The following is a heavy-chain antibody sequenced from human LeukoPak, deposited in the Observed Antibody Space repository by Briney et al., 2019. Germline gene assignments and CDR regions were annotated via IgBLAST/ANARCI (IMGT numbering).Heavy chain of an antibody. Sequence: PSETLSLTCTVSGGSISSGGYYWSWIRQHPGKGLEWIGYIYYSGSTYYNPSLKSRVTISVDTSKNQFSLKLSSVTAVDTAVYYCARDLPGDAFDIWGQGTMVTVSS. CDR1: GGSISSGGYY. J-gene: IGHJ3*02. CDR3: ARDLPGDAFDI. CDR2: IYYSGST. V-gene: IGHV4-31*03.